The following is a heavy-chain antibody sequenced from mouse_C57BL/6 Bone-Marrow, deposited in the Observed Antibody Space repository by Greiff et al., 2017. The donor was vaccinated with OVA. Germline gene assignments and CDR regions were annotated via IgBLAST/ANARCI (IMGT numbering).Heavy chain of an antibody. CDR1: GYTFTDYY. CDR2: INPYNGGT. V-gene: IGHV1-19*01. J-gene: IGHJ3*01. Sequence: EVQLQESGPVLVKPGASVKMSCKASGYTFTDYYMNWVKQSHGKSLEWIGVINPYNGGTSYNQKFKGKATLTVDKSSSTAYLELNSLTSEDSAVYYCARSGSSYCFAYWGQGTLVTVSA. CDR3: ARSGSSYCFAY. D-gene: IGHD1-1*01.